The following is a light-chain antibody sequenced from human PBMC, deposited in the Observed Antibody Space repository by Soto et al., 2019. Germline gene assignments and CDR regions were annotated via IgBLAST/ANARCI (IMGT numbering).Light chain of an antibody. CDR2: DAS. Sequence: EIVMTQSAATLSVSPGERATLSCWASQSIGSNLAWYQQRPGQGPRLLIYDASTRATGIPARFSGSGSGTDFTLTISSLQSEDFAVYYCQQYNNWLRWTFGQGTKVDIE. J-gene: IGKJ1*01. CDR1: QSIGSN. CDR3: QQYNNWLRWT. V-gene: IGKV3-15*01.